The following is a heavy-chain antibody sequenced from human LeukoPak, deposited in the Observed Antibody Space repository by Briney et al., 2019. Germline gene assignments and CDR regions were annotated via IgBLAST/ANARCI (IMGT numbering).Heavy chain of an antibody. CDR2: INPSGGST. CDR1: GYTFTSYY. D-gene: IGHD3-22*01. Sequence: GASVKVSCKASGYTFTSYYMHWVRQAPGQGLEWMGIINPSGGSTGYAQKFQGRVTMTRDTSTSTVYMELSSLRSEDTAVYYCARKALNYYDSSGYGAFDIWGQGTMVTVSS. CDR3: ARKALNYYDSSGYGAFDI. V-gene: IGHV1-46*01. J-gene: IGHJ3*02.